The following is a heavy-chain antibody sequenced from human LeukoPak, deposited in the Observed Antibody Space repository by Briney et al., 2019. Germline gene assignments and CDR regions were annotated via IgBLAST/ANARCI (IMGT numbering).Heavy chain of an antibody. Sequence: PSETLSLTCTVSGGSMSDYYWTWIRQPPGKGLEWIGYMYYGGSTNYNPSLKSRVTISADTSTNQFSLRLSSVTAADTAVYYCARTSMEATYYWGQGTLVTVSS. CDR1: GGSMSDYY. CDR2: MYYGGST. D-gene: IGHD1-26*01. V-gene: IGHV4-59*08. CDR3: ARTSMEATYY. J-gene: IGHJ4*02.